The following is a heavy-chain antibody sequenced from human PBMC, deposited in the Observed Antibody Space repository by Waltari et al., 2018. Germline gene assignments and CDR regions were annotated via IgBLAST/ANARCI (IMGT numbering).Heavy chain of an antibody. D-gene: IGHD2-21*01. CDR1: EYTFTSSY. J-gene: IGHJ6*02. CDR3: ALDTGALWMDV. V-gene: IGHV1-46*01. CDR2: INPSGGST. Sequence: QVQLVQSGAEVKKPGASVKISCKTSEYTFTSSYLHWVRQAPGKGLEWMGRINPSGGSTIYAQKFQGRVTMTRDTSTSAVYMELSSLRSEDTAVYYCALDTGALWMDVWGQGTTVTVSS.